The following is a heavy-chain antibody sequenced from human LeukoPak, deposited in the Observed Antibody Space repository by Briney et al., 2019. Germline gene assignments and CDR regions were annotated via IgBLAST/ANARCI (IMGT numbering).Heavy chain of an antibody. V-gene: IGHV1-2*02. Sequence: PAASVKVSCKASGYTFTGYYMHWVRQASGQGLEWMGWINPNSGGTNYAQKFQGRVTMTRDTSISTAYMELSRLRSDDTAVYYCAREEAIAARPFDPWGQGTLVTVSS. D-gene: IGHD6-6*01. CDR1: GYTFTGYY. CDR3: AREEAIAARPFDP. J-gene: IGHJ5*02. CDR2: INPNSGGT.